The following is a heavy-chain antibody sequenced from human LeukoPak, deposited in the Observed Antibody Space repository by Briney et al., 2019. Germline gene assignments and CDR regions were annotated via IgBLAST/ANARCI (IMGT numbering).Heavy chain of an antibody. CDR2: ISWDGGST. J-gene: IGHJ4*02. V-gene: IGHV3-43*01. CDR1: GFTFDDYT. D-gene: IGHD6-19*01. CDR3: AKDAPEYSGGWSWVD. Sequence: GGSLRLSCAASGFTFDDYTMHWVRQAPGKGLEWVSLISWDGGSTYYADSVKGRFTISRDNSKNSLYLQMNSLRTEDTALYYCAKDAPEYSGGWSWVDWGQGTLVTVSS.